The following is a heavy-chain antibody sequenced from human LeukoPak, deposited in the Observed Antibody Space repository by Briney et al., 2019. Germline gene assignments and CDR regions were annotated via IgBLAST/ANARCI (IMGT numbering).Heavy chain of an antibody. CDR2: ISGSGGST. CDR3: AKEVKLWFGENADY. V-gene: IGHV3-23*01. D-gene: IGHD3-10*01. CDR1: GFTFSSYA. Sequence: RAGGSLRLSCAASGFTFSSYAMSWVRQAPGKGLEWVSAISGSGGSTYYADSVKGRFTISRDNSKNTLYLQMNSLRAEDTAVYYCAKEVKLWFGENADYWGQGTLVTVSS. J-gene: IGHJ4*02.